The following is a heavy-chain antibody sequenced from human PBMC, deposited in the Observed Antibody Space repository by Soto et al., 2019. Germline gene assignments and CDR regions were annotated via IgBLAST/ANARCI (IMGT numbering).Heavy chain of an antibody. CDR3: ARRADRDRDGYNFEYFDY. CDR2: IYPGDSDT. CDR1: GYSFTSYW. D-gene: IGHD5-12*01. J-gene: IGHJ4*02. Sequence: GEPLKISCKGSGYSFTSYWIGWVRQMPGKGLEWMGIIYPGDSDTRYSPSFQGQVTISADKSISTAYLQWSSLKASDTAIYYCARRADRDRDGYNFEYFDYWGQGALVTVSS. V-gene: IGHV5-51*01.